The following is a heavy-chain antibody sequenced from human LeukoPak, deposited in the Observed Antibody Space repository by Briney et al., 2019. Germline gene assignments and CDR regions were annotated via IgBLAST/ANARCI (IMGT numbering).Heavy chain of an antibody. Sequence: GGSLRLSCAATGFTFDDYAMHWVRQAPGKGLEWVSGISWNSGSISYADSVKGRFTISRDNAKNTLYLQMNSLRVEDTAVYYCTRGPPDGSGNYYPGDFWGQGTLVTVSS. CDR3: TRGPPDGSGNYYPGDF. J-gene: IGHJ4*02. CDR2: ISWNSGSI. V-gene: IGHV3-9*01. CDR1: GFTFDDYA. D-gene: IGHD3-10*01.